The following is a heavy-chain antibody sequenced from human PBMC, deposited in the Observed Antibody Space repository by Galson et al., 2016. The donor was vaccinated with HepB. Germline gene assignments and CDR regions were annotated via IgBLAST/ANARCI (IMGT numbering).Heavy chain of an antibody. V-gene: IGHV3-9*01. Sequence: SLRLSCAASGFTFADYAMHWVRQAPGKGLEWVSGIRRGGGNICYADSVKGRFTISRDNAKNTLDLQMNSLRPDETAVYYCGKDRTPTRAPGGIYAWGQGTLVTVSS. CDR1: GFTFADYA. J-gene: IGHJ5*02. D-gene: IGHD4-23*01. CDR3: GKDRTPTRAPGGIYA. CDR2: IRRGGGNI.